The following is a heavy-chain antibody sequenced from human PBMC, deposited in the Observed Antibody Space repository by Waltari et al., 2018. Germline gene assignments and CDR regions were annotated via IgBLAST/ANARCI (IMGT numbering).Heavy chain of an antibody. V-gene: IGHV4-59*01. CDR1: GGSISSYY. D-gene: IGHD6-6*01. CDR2: IYYSGST. Sequence: QVQLQESGPGLVKPSETLSLTCTVPGGSISSYYWSWIRQPPGKGLEWIGYIYYSGSTNYNPSLKSRVTISVDTSKNQFSLKLSSVTAADTAVYYCARVTRSSSIDYWGQGTLVTVSS. CDR3: ARVTRSSSIDY. J-gene: IGHJ4*02.